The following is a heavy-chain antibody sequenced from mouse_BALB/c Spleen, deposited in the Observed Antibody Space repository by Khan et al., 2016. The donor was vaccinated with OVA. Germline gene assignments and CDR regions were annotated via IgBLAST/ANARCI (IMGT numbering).Heavy chain of an antibody. CDR1: GYSITSVYA. V-gene: IGHV3-2*02. Sequence: EVKLLESGPGLVKPSQSLSLTCTVTGYSITSVYAWNWIRHFPGNKLEWMGYISYSGVTSYTPSLKSRISITRDTSKNQFFLKLNSVTTEDTATYYCARRNDYGYYFAYWGQGTILTVSS. J-gene: IGHJ2*01. CDR3: ARRNDYGYYFAY. CDR2: ISYSGVT. D-gene: IGHD1-1*01.